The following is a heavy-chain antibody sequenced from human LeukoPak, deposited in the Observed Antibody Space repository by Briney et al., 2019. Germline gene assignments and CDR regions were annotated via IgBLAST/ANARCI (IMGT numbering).Heavy chain of an antibody. CDR2: IYHSGST. D-gene: IGHD2-2*01. J-gene: IGHJ6*03. Sequence: PSQTLSLTCTVSGGSISSGGYYWSWIRQPPGKGLEWIGYIYHSGSTNYNPSLKSRVTISVDTSKNQFSLKLSSVTAADTAVYYCARGDIVVVPAAYYYMDVWGKGTTVTVSS. V-gene: IGHV4-30-2*01. CDR1: GGSISSGGYY. CDR3: ARGDIVVVPAAYYYMDV.